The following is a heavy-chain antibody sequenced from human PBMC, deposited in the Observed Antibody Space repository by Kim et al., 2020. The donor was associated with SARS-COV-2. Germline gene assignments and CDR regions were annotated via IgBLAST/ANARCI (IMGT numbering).Heavy chain of an antibody. J-gene: IGHJ6*03. V-gene: IGHV1-2*06. D-gene: IGHD3-3*01. CDR3: AREVTTITIFGVVTHYSNYYYMDV. CDR2: INPNSGGT. CDR1: GYTFTGYY. Sequence: ASVKVSCKASGYTFTGYYMHWVRQAPGQGLEWMGRINPNSGGTNYAQKFQGRVTMTRDTSISTAYLELSRLRSDDTAVYYCAREVTTITIFGVVTHYSNYYYMDVWGKGTTVTVSS.